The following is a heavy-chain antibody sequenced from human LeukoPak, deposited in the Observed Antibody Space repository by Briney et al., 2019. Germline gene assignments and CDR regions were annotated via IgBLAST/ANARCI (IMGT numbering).Heavy chain of an antibody. CDR3: AGLVGRYSTDIYYYFDY. Sequence: SETLSLTCTVSGGSISSYYWSWIRQPPGKGLEWIGYIYYSGSTNYNPSLKSRVTISVDTSKNQFSLKLSSVTAADTAVYYCAGLVGRYSTDIYYYFDYWGQGMLVTVSS. CDR2: IYYSGST. V-gene: IGHV4-59*01. D-gene: IGHD2/OR15-2a*01. CDR1: GGSISSYY. J-gene: IGHJ4*02.